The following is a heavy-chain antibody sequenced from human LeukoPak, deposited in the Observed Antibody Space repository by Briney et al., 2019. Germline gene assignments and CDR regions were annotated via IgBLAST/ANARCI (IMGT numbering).Heavy chain of an antibody. CDR3: ARSLGIAAAEYYFDY. D-gene: IGHD6-13*01. CDR1: GGSISSYY. V-gene: IGHV4-59*01. CDR2: IYYSGST. J-gene: IGHJ4*02. Sequence: SETLSLTCTVSGGSISSYYWSWIRQPPGKGLEWIGHIYYSGSTNYNPSLKSRVTISVDTSKNQFSLKLSSVTAADTAVYYCARSLGIAAAEYYFDYWGQGTLVTVSS.